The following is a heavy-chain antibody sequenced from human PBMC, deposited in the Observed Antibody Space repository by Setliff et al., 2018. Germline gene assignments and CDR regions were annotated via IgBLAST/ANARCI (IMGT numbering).Heavy chain of an antibody. CDR2: IKQDGSEK. J-gene: IGHJ3*02. CDR3: ARDWPWMATIFDAFDI. D-gene: IGHD5-12*01. V-gene: IGHV3-7*01. Sequence: GGSLRLSCAASGFTFSSYWMSWVRQAPGKGLEWVANIKQDGSEKYYVDSVKGRFTISRDNAKNSLYLQMNSLRAEDTAVYYCARDWPWMATIFDAFDIWGQGTMVTVS. CDR1: GFTFSSYW.